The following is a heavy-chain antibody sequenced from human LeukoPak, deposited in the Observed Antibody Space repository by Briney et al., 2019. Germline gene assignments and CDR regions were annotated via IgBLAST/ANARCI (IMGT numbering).Heavy chain of an antibody. D-gene: IGHD3-9*01. J-gene: IGHJ4*02. Sequence: GESLNISCKGSGYSFTSYWFGWVRQMPGKGLEWMGIIYPGDSDTRYSPSFQGQVTISAVKSISTAYLQWSSLKASDTAMYYCARGPVYFDILTGLDYGGQGTLVTVSS. CDR1: GYSFTSYW. V-gene: IGHV5-51*01. CDR3: ARGPVYFDILTGLDY. CDR2: IYPGDSDT.